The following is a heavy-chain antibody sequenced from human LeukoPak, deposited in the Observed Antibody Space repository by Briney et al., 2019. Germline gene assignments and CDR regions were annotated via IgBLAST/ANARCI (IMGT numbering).Heavy chain of an antibody. CDR1: GFTFSSYT. J-gene: IGHJ4*02. V-gene: IGHV3-23*01. Sequence: GGSLRLSCAASGFTFSSYTMSWVRQAPGKGLEWVSAISGSGGSTYYADSVKGRFTISRDNSKNTLYLQMNSLRAEDTAVYYCAKDMVRGVMEPYYFDYWGQGALVTVSS. CDR3: AKDMVRGVMEPYYFDY. D-gene: IGHD3-10*01. CDR2: ISGSGGST.